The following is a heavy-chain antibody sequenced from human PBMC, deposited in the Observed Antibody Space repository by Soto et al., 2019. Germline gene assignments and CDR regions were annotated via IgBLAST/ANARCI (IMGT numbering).Heavy chain of an antibody. CDR1: GGTFSSYT. Sequence: QLQLVQSGAEVREPGSSVKVSCKASGGTFSSYTVIWVRQAPGQGLEWMGGITPTLNIAKYAEKFQGRVTSTADESTSTVNMHLSSLRSADTAVYFCARGYYSGSNPSSFDYWGQGTLVAVSS. D-gene: IGHD1-26*01. J-gene: IGHJ4*02. V-gene: IGHV1-69*01. CDR2: ITPTLNIA. CDR3: ARGYYSGSNPSSFDY.